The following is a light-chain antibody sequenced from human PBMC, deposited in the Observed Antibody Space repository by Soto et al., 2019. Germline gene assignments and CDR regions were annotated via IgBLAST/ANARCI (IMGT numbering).Light chain of an antibody. CDR3: QQYNSYPT. CDR2: KAS. Sequence: DIQMTQSPSTLSASLGDRVTITCRASQSISSWLSWCQQKPGKAPHLLLYKASSLERGVPTKFSGSGSGTEFTLISSSRQPDYFVTYYWQQYNSYPTFGGGTKLEIK. CDR1: QSISSW. V-gene: IGKV1-5*03. J-gene: IGKJ4*01.